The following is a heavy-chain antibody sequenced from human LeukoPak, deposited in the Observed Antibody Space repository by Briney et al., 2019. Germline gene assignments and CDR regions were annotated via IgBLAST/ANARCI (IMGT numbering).Heavy chain of an antibody. Sequence: SETLSLTCSVSGGSISPYFWSWIRQPPGKGLEWIGYIYYSGSTNYNPSLKSRVTISVDTSKNQFSLKLSSVTAADTAVYYCARVAAAGTDPNYYYYYGMDVWGQGTTVTVSS. D-gene: IGHD6-13*01. CDR3: ARVAAAGTDPNYYYYYGMDV. CDR1: GGSISPYF. CDR2: IYYSGST. V-gene: IGHV4-59*01. J-gene: IGHJ6*02.